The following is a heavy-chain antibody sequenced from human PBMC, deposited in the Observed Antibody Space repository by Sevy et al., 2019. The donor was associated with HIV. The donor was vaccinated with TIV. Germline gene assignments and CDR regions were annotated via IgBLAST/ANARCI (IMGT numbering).Heavy chain of an antibody. CDR2: ISNDATKK. J-gene: IGHJ4*02. CDR3: ARDGGGDYFDY. V-gene: IGHV3-30*04. CDR1: GFRFSGYA. Sequence: GGSLRLSCAASGFRFSGYAMHWVRQAPGKGLEWMAVISNDATKKYYINSVKGRFTISRDNAKNTLYLQMNSLRSEDTAVYYCARDGGGDYFDYWGQGTLVTVSS. D-gene: IGHD3-16*01.